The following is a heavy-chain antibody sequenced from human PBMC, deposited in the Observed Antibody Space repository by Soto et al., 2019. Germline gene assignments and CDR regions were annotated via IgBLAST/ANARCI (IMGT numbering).Heavy chain of an antibody. CDR2: INAGNGNT. V-gene: IGHV1-3*01. CDR3: ARDDDVSTGYSQNSFED. Sequence: ASVKVSCKASGYIFTTYSMHWVRQAPGQRLEWMGWINAGNGNTMYSQHFQDRVTIARDTSANIVYMELNSLRSEDTAVYYCARDDDVSTGYSQNSFEDWGQGTLVTVSS. D-gene: IGHD3-9*01. CDR1: GYIFTTYS. J-gene: IGHJ4*02.